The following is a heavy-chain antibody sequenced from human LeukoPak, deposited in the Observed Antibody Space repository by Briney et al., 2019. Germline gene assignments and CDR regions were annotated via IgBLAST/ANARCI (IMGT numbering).Heavy chain of an antibody. Sequence: GRSLRLSCAASGFTFSNYFMHWVRQAPGKGLEWVALITYDGGDKYYADSVKGRFTISRDNSKDTVYLQMSSLGTVDTAVYYCARDLIDYWGQGTLVTVSS. CDR2: ITYDGGDK. D-gene: IGHD3-9*01. CDR3: ARDLIDY. CDR1: GFTFSNYF. V-gene: IGHV3-30-3*01. J-gene: IGHJ4*02.